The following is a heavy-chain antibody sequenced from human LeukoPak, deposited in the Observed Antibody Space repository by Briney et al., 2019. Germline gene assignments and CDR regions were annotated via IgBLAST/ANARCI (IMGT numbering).Heavy chain of an antibody. Sequence: ASVKVSCKASGYSFTNYGISWLRQAPGQGLEWLGYISGKNGDTDSAQKVQARVTMTADTSTNTAYMELRSLRSDDTAVYYCARDYKSYYYDSSGYYYHLVDCGYWGQGTLVTVSS. CDR3: ARDYKSYYYDSSGYYYHLVDCGY. CDR1: GYSFTNYG. CDR2: ISGKNGDT. D-gene: IGHD3-22*01. J-gene: IGHJ4*02. V-gene: IGHV1-18*01.